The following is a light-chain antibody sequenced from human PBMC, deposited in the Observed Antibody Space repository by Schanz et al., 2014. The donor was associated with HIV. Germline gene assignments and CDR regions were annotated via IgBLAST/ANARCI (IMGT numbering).Light chain of an antibody. CDR1: SRDGGGYNP. Sequence: QSALTQPASVSGSPGQSITISCTGTSRDGGGYNPASWNQKPPGKAPKLMIYEGTKRPSGVPDRFSGSKSGNTASLTVSGLQAEDEADYYCAAWDDSLNGHWVFGGGTKLTVL. V-gene: IGLV2-14*02. CDR3: AAWDDSLNGHWV. J-gene: IGLJ3*02. CDR2: EGT.